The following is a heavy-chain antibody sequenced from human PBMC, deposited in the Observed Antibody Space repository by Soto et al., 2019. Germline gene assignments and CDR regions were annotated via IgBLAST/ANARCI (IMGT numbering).Heavy chain of an antibody. CDR2: IKTKTDGGTT. V-gene: IGHV3-15*01. Sequence: EVQLVESGGGLVKPGGSLRLSCAASGFSFSNAWMSWVRQAPGKGLEWVGRIKTKTDGGTTDYAAPVKGRFTISRDDSKTTLHLQMDSLKTEDTAVYYCATDGGIVSNWCKFDYWGQGALVTVSS. J-gene: IGHJ4*02. D-gene: IGHD7-27*01. CDR1: GFSFSNAW. CDR3: ATDGGIVSNWCKFDY.